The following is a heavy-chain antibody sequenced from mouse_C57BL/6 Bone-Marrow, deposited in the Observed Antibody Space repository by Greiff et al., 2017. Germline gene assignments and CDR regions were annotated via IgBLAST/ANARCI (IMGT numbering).Heavy chain of an antibody. CDR3: ARQDYGYAVYAMDY. Sequence: EVKVVESGGGLVQPGGSLKLSCAASGFTFSDYYMYWVRQTPEKRLEWVAYISNGGGSTYYPDTVKGRFTITRDNDNNTLYLQMSRLKSEDTAMYYGARQDYGYAVYAMDYWGQGTSVTVSS. J-gene: IGHJ4*01. CDR1: GFTFSDYY. V-gene: IGHV5-12*01. CDR2: ISNGGGST. D-gene: IGHD2-2*01.